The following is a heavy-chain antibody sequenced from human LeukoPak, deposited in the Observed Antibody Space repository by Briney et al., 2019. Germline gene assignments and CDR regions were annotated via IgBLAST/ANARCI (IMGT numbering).Heavy chain of an antibody. CDR1: GFTFSDYY. Sequence: PGESLRLPCAASGFTFSDYYMSWIRQAPGRGLEWVSYISSSSSYTNYADSVKGRFTISRDNAKNSLYLQMNSLRAEDTAVYYCARVSSDGDYAEVVDVWGQGTTVTVSS. CDR2: ISSSSSYT. CDR3: ARVSSDGDYAEVVDV. V-gene: IGHV3-11*06. D-gene: IGHD4-17*01. J-gene: IGHJ6*02.